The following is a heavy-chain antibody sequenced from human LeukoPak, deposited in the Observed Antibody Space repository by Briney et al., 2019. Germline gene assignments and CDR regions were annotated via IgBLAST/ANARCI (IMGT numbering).Heavy chain of an antibody. CDR3: ARHAFGVVINNWFDP. CDR2: IYHSGST. D-gene: IGHD3-3*01. CDR1: GYSISSGYY. J-gene: IGHJ5*02. V-gene: IGHV4-38-2*01. Sequence: SSETLSLTCAVSGYSISSGYYWGWIRQPPGKGLEWIGIIYHSGSTYYNPSLKSRVTISVDTSKNQFSLKLSSVTAADTAVYYCARHAFGVVINNWFDPWGQGTLVTVSS.